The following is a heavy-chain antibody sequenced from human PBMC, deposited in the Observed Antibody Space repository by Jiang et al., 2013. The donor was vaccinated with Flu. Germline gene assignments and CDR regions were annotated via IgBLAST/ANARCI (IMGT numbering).Heavy chain of an antibody. J-gene: IGHJ5*02. Sequence: LLKPSETLSLTCAVYGGSFSGYYWSWIRQPPGKGLEWIGEINHSGSTNYNPSLKSRVTISVDTSKNQFSLKLSSVTAADTAVYYCARDPGIAAAPWGQGTLVTVSS. CDR2: INHSGST. D-gene: IGHD6-13*01. CDR1: GGSFSGYY. CDR3: ARDPGIAAAP. V-gene: IGHV4-34*01.